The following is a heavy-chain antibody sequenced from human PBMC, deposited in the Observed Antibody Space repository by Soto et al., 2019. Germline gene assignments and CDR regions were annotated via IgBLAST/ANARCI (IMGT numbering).Heavy chain of an antibody. Sequence: GGSLRLSCAASGFTFSSYWMSWVRQAPGKGLEWVANIKQDGSEKYYVDSVKGRFTISRDNAKNSLYLQMNSLRAEDTAVYYCARDMMSGSYYDYYYGMDVWGQGTTVTVSS. CDR1: GFTFSSYW. CDR3: ARDMMSGSYYDYYYGMDV. CDR2: IKQDGSEK. J-gene: IGHJ6*02. D-gene: IGHD1-26*01. V-gene: IGHV3-7*01.